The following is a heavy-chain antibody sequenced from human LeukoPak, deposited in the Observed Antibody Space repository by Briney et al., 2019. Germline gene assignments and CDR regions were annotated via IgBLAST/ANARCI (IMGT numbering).Heavy chain of an antibody. V-gene: IGHV3-9*01. D-gene: IGHD3-22*01. CDR1: GFTFDDYA. CDR2: ISWNSGSI. J-gene: IGHJ4*02. CDR3: AKDGYSYDSSGYIDY. Sequence: GGSLRLSCAASGFTFDDYAMHWVRQAPGKGLEWVSGISWNSGSIGYADSVKGRFTISRDNAKNSLYLQMNSLRAEDTALYYCAKDGYSYDSSGYIDYWGQGTLVTVSS.